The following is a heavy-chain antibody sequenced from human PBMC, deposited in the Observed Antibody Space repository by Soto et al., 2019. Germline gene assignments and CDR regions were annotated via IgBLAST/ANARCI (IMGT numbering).Heavy chain of an antibody. CDR2: ISWNSGSI. CDR3: AKGNKQLVQASTDY. J-gene: IGHJ4*02. V-gene: IGHV3-9*01. D-gene: IGHD6-13*01. Sequence: GGSLRLSCAASGFTFDDYAMHWVRQAPGKGLEWVSGISWNSGSIGYADSVKGRFTISRDNAKNSLYLQMNSLRAEDTALYYCAKGNKQLVQASTDYWGQGTLVTVSS. CDR1: GFTFDDYA.